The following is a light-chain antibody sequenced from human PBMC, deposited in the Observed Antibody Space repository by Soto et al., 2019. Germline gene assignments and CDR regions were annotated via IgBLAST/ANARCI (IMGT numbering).Light chain of an antibody. CDR3: QQYDTFPLT. V-gene: IGKV1-5*03. CDR1: QSVSSW. J-gene: IGKJ4*01. CDR2: KAS. Sequence: DMQMTQSPSTLSASIGDRVTITCRASQSVSSWLAWYQQKPGKAPKLLMYKASILEREVPSRFSGSGSGTEFTLTISSLQPDDFATYYCQQYDTFPLTCGGGTKVEI.